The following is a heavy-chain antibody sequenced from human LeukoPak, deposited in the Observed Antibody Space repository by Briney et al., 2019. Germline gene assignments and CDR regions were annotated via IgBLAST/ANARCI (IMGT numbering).Heavy chain of an antibody. CDR1: GFTFSSYS. D-gene: IGHD5-24*01. V-gene: IGHV3-21*01. CDR3: ARASRDGYTPFAY. J-gene: IGHJ4*02. Sequence: GGSLRLSCAASGFTFSSYSMNWVRQAPGKGLEWVSSISSSSSCIYYADSVKGRFTISRDNAKNSLYLQMNSLRAEDTAVYYCARASRDGYTPFAYWGQGTLVTVSS. CDR2: ISSSSSCI.